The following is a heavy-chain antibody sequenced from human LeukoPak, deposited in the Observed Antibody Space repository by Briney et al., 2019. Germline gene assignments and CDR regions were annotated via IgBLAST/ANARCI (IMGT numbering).Heavy chain of an antibody. Sequence: GASVKVSCKASGYTFTNYGISWVRQAPGQGLEWMGWISADNGNTYYAQKLQGRVTMTTDTSTSTAYMELRSLRPDDTAVYYCARDRRYYDSSGYYRRTLTVDYWGQGTLVTVSS. CDR1: GYTFTNYG. D-gene: IGHD3-22*01. CDR3: ARDRRYYDSSGYYRRTLTVDY. CDR2: ISADNGNT. V-gene: IGHV1-18*01. J-gene: IGHJ4*02.